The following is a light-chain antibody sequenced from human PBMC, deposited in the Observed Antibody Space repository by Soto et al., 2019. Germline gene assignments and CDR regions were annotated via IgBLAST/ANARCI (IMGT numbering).Light chain of an antibody. V-gene: IGKV1-39*01. J-gene: IGKJ1*01. CDR2: AAS. CDR3: QQSYSTPWT. CDR1: QSISSY. Sequence: DIQMTQSPSSLSASVGDRVTITCRASQSISSYLNWYQQKPGKAPKLLIYAASSLQSGVPSRFSGSGSGTDFTLTISSLQXXXXATYYCQQSYSTPWTFGQGTKVEIK.